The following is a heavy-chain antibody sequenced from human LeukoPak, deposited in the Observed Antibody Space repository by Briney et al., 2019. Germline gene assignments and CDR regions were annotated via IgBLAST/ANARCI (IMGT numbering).Heavy chain of an antibody. D-gene: IGHD1-1*01. CDR1: GFTFDDYA. J-gene: IGHJ4*02. CDR3: AKNIGYRGLSHFDY. V-gene: IGHV3-9*01. CDR2: ISWNSGST. Sequence: GRSLRLSCAASGFTFDDYAMHWVRQAPGKGLEWVSGISWNSGSTGYADSVKGRFTISRDNAKNSLYLQMNSLRAEDTALYYCAKNIGYRGLSHFDYWGQGTLVTVSS.